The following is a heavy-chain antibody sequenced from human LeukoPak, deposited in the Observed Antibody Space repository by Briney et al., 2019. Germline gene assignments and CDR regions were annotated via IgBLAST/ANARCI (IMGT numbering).Heavy chain of an antibody. Sequence: ASVKVSCKASGYTFTSYYIYWMRQAHGHGLDWMGIINPSGGRTNYAHKFQGRVTMTRDMSTSTVYMELSSLRSEDTAVYYCARGAHVRMYDSNHNCFDPWGQGTLVTVSS. D-gene: IGHD3-22*01. V-gene: IGHV1-46*01. CDR2: INPSGGRT. CDR3: ARGAHVRMYDSNHNCFDP. J-gene: IGHJ5*02. CDR1: GYTFTSYY.